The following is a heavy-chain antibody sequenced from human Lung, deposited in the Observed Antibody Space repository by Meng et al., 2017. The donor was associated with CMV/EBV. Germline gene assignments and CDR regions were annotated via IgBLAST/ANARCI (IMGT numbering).Heavy chain of an antibody. J-gene: IGHJ5*02. Sequence: LSLTCAASGFTFRTYVMHWVRQAPGKGLEWVAVTSSDGSRKYYADFVKGRFTISRDNSKNTLYLQLNSLRTEDTAVYYCARDQKEEGDNWFDPWGQGTLVTVSS. CDR1: GFTFRTYV. CDR3: ARDQKEEGDNWFDP. CDR2: TSSDGSRK. V-gene: IGHV3-30*04.